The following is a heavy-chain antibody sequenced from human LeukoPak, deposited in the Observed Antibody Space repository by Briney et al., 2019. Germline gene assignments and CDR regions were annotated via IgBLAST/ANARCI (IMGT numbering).Heavy chain of an antibody. CDR3: ARGQDYGDSYPFPDY. CDR1: GFTFSSYS. J-gene: IGHJ4*02. D-gene: IGHD4-17*01. CDR2: ISSSSSTI. V-gene: IGHV3-48*04. Sequence: PGGSLRLSCAASGFTFSSYSMNWVRQAPGKGLEWVSYISSSSSTIYYADSVKGRFTISRDNAKNSLYLQMNSLRAEDTAVYYCARGQDYGDSYPFPDYWGQGTLVTVSS.